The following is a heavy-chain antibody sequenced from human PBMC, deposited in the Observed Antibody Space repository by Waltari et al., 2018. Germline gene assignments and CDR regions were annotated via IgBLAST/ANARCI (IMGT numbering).Heavy chain of an antibody. CDR2: IIPIFGTA. D-gene: IGHD2-15*01. CDR3: ARVGRGMVVAATRNWFDP. J-gene: IGHJ5*02. Sequence: QVQLVQSGAEVKKPGSSVKVSCKASGGTFSSYAISWVRQAPGQGLEWMGGIIPIFGTANYAQKFQGRVTITADESTSTAYMELSSLRSEDTAVYYCARVGRGMVVAATRNWFDPWGQGTLVIVSS. V-gene: IGHV1-69*12. CDR1: GGTFSSYA.